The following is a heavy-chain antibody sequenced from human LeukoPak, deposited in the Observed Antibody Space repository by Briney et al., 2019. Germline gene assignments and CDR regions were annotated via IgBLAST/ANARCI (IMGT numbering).Heavy chain of an antibody. V-gene: IGHV1-3*01. CDR3: AREDPWLPRGAFDI. Sequence: GASVKVSCKASGYTFTSYAMHWVRQAPGQRLEWMGWINAGNGNIKYSQKFQGRVTITRDTSASTAYMELSSLRSEDTAVYCCAREDPWLPRGAFDIWGQGTMVTVSS. CDR1: GYTFTSYA. D-gene: IGHD6-19*01. J-gene: IGHJ3*02. CDR2: INAGNGNI.